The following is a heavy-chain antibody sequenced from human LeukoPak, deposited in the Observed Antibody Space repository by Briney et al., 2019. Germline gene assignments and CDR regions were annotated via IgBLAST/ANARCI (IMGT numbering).Heavy chain of an antibody. V-gene: IGHV4-34*01. CDR3: ARVSEYYDFWSGYYTYYYYMDV. D-gene: IGHD3-3*01. CDR2: INHSGST. Sequence: SETLSLTCAVYGGSFSDYSWSWLRQTPEKGLEWIGEINHSGSTNYNPSLKSRVIMSVDTSKNQFSVKLRSVTAADTAVYYCARVSEYYDFWSGYYTYYYYMDVWGKGTTVTVSS. CDR1: GGSFSDYS. J-gene: IGHJ6*03.